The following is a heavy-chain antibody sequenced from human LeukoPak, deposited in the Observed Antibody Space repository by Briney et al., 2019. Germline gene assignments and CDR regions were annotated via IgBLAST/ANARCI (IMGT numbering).Heavy chain of an antibody. CDR1: GYTFTNYG. CDR2: ISAYNGNT. Sequence: ASVKVSCKASGYTFTNYGISWVRQAPGQGLEWMGWISAYNGNTNYAQKLQGRVTMTTDTSTSTAYMELRSLRSDDTAVYYCARSLYYYGSGNEMGYWGQGTLVTVSS. V-gene: IGHV1-18*01. J-gene: IGHJ4*02. CDR3: ARSLYYYGSGNEMGY. D-gene: IGHD3-10*01.